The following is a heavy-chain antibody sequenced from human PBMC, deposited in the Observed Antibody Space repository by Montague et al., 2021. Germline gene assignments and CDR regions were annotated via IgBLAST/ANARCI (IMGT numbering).Heavy chain of an antibody. CDR2: INHSGST. CDR3: ARYLHTSKYSGRHYISRQYGMDV. Sequence: SETLSLTCAVYGGSFSGHYWSWIRQPPGKGLEWIGEINHSGSTNYNPSLKSRVTMSVDTSKNQFSLNLSSVTAADTAVYYCARYLHTSKYSGRHYISRQYGMDVWGQGTTVPVSS. J-gene: IGHJ6*02. D-gene: IGHD1-26*01. CDR1: GGSFSGHY. V-gene: IGHV4-34*01.